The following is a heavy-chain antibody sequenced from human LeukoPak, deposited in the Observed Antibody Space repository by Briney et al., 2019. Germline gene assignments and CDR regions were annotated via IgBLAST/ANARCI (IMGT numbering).Heavy chain of an antibody. V-gene: IGHV1-2*02. D-gene: IGHD3-9*01. Sequence: GASVKVSCKSSGYTFTGYYMHWVRQAPGQGPEWMGWINPNNGGTNYAQKFQGRVTMTRDTSISTVYMELSRLTSDDTALYFCARADHYDISTTYPFDYWGQGTLVTVSS. CDR2: INPNNGGT. CDR3: ARADHYDISTTYPFDY. J-gene: IGHJ4*02. CDR1: GYTFTGYY.